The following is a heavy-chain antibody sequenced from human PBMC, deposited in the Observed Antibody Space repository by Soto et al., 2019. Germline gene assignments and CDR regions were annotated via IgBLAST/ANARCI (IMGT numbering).Heavy chain of an antibody. CDR1: GFIFSEST. J-gene: IGHJ4*02. D-gene: IGHD2-15*01. CDR2: VSTSGRST. V-gene: IGHV3-64D*06. CDR3: VKQAHGLDGVAFDY. Sequence: EVQLVESGGGLVQSGGSLRLSCSASGFIFSESTIYWVRQVPGKGLEAISAVSTSGRSTYYADSVKDRFTISRDNSKNTLFLQMGSLRPEDTAIYYCVKQAHGLDGVAFDYWGQGTQVTVAS.